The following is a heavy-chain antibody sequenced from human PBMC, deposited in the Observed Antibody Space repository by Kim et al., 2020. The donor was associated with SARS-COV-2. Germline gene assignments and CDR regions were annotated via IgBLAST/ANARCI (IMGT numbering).Heavy chain of an antibody. J-gene: IGHJ4*02. Sequence: GGSLRLSCAASGFTFDDYAMHWVRQAPGKGLEWVSGISWNNGSIGYADSVKGRFTISRDNAKNSLYLQMNSLRAEDTALYYCAKDIGSYYAISTFDYWGQGTLVTVSS. CDR3: AKDIGSYYAISTFDY. CDR2: ISWNNGSI. D-gene: IGHD3-3*01. CDR1: GFTFDDYA. V-gene: IGHV3-9*01.